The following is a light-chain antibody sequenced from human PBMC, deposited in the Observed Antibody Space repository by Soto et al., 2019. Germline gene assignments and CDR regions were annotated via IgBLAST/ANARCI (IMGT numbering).Light chain of an antibody. CDR2: EVS. J-gene: IGLJ3*02. CDR3: CSYAGSSTLV. Sequence: QSVLTQPASVSGSPGQSITISCTGTSSDVGSYNLVSWYQQHPGKAPKLMIYEVSKRPSGVSNRFSGSKSGNTASLTISGLQAEDAADYYCCSYAGSSTLVFGGGTQLTVL. CDR1: SSDVGSYNL. V-gene: IGLV2-23*02.